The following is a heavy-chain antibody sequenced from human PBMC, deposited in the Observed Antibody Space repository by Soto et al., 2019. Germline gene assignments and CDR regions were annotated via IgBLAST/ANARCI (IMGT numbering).Heavy chain of an antibody. CDR1: GGSLRGYY. V-gene: IGHV4-34*01. J-gene: IGHJ4*02. CDR3: ARLWPFDF. Sequence: SDTLSLTCAVYGGSLRGYYWSWVRQPPGKGLEWIGEINHSGSSNYNTSLESRLTISIDTSKNQFSLKLTSVTAADTAVYYCARLWPFDFWGQGALVTVSS. CDR2: INHSGSS.